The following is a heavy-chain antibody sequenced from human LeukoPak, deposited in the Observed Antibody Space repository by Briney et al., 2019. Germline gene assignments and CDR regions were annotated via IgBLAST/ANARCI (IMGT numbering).Heavy chain of an antibody. CDR3: ARVRGPYSRFLEWPKGNAFDI. CDR2: INPNSGGT. V-gene: IGHV1-2*02. CDR1: GYTFTGYY. Sequence: GASVKVSCKASGYTFTGYYMHWVRQAPGQGLEWMGWINPNSGGTNYAQKFQGRVTMTRDTSISTAYMELSRLRSDDTAVYYCARVRGPYSRFLEWPKGNAFDIWGQGTMVTVSS. J-gene: IGHJ3*02. D-gene: IGHD3-3*01.